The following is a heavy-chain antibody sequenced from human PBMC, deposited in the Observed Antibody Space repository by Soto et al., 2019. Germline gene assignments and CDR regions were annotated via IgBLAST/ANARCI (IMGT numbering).Heavy chain of an antibody. CDR1: GDSVLSYSAA. J-gene: IGHJ3*02. Sequence: SQTLSLTCAIPGDSVLSYSAAWNWIRQSPSRGLEWLGRTYYRSKWYSEYVQSVKRRITINPDTSKNQFSLQLNSVTPEDTAVYYCARDRWGSGWPGTDSFDIWGQGTLVTVSS. V-gene: IGHV6-1*01. CDR2: TYYRSKWYS. CDR3: ARDRWGSGWPGTDSFDI. D-gene: IGHD6-19*01.